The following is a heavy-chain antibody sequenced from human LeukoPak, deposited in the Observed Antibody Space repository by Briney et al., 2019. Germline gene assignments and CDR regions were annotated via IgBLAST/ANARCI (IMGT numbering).Heavy chain of an antibody. CDR1: GFTVSSNY. V-gene: IGHV3-53*01. CDR3: ARDGGSGSYFSRFDY. J-gene: IGHJ4*02. CDR2: IYSGGST. D-gene: IGHD3-10*01. Sequence: PGGSLRLSCAASGFTVSSNYMSWVRQAPGKGLEWVSVIYSGGSTYYADSVKGRFTISRDNAKNSLYLQMNSLRAEDTAVYYCARDGGSGSYFSRFDYWGQGTLVTVSS.